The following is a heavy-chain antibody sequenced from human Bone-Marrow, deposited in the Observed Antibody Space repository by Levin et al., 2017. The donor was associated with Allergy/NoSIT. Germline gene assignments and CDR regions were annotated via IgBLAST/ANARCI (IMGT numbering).Heavy chain of an antibody. V-gene: IGHV1-2*06. J-gene: IGHJ3*02. CDR1: GYTFTGFY. CDR2: INPNSGGT. Sequence: GESLKISCKASGYTFTGFYLHWVRQAPGQGLEWMGRINPNSGGTRYAQKFQGRVTMTTDTSISTAYMDLSSLRSDDTAVYYCARNLRYCTTSVCDAFDTWGQGTMVTVSS. D-gene: IGHD2-8*01. CDR3: ARNLRYCTTSVCDAFDT.